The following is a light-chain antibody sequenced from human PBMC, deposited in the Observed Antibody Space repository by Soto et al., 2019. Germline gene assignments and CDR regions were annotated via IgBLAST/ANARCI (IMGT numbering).Light chain of an antibody. V-gene: IGLV2-14*01. CDR2: DVS. Sequence: QSVLTQPASVSGSAGQSISISCTGNSSEIGRYNFVSWYQQRPGQAPKLLIFDVSHRPSGISDRFSGSKSGYTASLTISGLQAEDEADYYCNSYTSTSPPYVFGTG. J-gene: IGLJ1*01. CDR3: NSYTSTSPPYV. CDR1: SSEIGRYNF.